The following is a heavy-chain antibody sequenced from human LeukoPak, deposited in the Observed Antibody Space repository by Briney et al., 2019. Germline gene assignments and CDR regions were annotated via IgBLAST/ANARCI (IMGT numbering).Heavy chain of an antibody. J-gene: IGHJ6*02. D-gene: IGHD6-13*01. V-gene: IGHV1-69*04. Sequence: SVKVSCKASGGTFSSYAISWVRQAPGQGLEWMGRIIPILGIANYAQKFQGRVTITADKSTSTAYMEVSSLRSEDTAVYYCASTIAAVNYYGMDVWGQGTTVTVSS. CDR2: IIPILGIA. CDR1: GGTFSSYA. CDR3: ASTIAAVNYYGMDV.